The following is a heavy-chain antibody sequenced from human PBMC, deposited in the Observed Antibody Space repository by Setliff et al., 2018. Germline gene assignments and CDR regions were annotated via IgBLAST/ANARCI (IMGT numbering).Heavy chain of an antibody. CDR2: IYHNGNT. J-gene: IGHJ6*02. V-gene: IGHV4-59*02. CDR1: GGSVSPYF. D-gene: IGHD5-18*01. Sequence: SETLSLTCTVSGGSVSPYFWSWIRQPPGKGLQWIGYIYHNGNTNFNPSLKSQVNMSIDTSKNQFALNLKSVTAADTAVYYCARDRTAYSYGLDVWGQGTTVTVSS. CDR3: ARDRTAYSYGLDV.